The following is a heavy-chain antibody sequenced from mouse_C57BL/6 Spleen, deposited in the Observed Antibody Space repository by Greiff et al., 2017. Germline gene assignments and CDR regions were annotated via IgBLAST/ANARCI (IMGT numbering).Heavy chain of an antibody. V-gene: IGHV5-9-1*02. CDR1: GFTFSSYA. D-gene: IGHD2-12*01. CDR3: TRREYSPYAMDY. J-gene: IGHJ4*01. CDR2: ISSGGDYI. Sequence: EVKLVESGEGLVKPGGSLKLSCAASGFTFSSYAMSWVRQTPEKRLEWVAYISSGGDYIYYADTVKGRFTISRDNARNTLYLQMSSLKSEDTAMYYCTRREYSPYAMDYWGQGTSVTVSS.